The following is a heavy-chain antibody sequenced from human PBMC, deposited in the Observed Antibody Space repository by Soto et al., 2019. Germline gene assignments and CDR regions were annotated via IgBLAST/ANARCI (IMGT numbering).Heavy chain of an antibody. CDR1: GFTFSSYG. CDR2: ISYDGSNK. J-gene: IGHJ6*02. Sequence: GGSLRLSCAASGFTFSSYGMYWVRQAPGKGLEWVAVISYDGSNKYYADSVKGRFTISRDNSKNTLYLQMNSLRAEDTAVYYCAKDWDIVVVTAIRYGMDVWGQGTTVTVSS. V-gene: IGHV3-30*18. D-gene: IGHD2-21*02. CDR3: AKDWDIVVVTAIRYGMDV.